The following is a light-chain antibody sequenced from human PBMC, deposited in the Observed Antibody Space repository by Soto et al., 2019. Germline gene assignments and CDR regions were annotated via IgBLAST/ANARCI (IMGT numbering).Light chain of an antibody. CDR2: EVS. CDR3: QQYNNYPLT. Sequence: DIPMTQSPSTLSASVGDRVTITCRASQSISSWLAWYQQKPGKVPKLMIYEVSSLRSGVPSRFSGSGSGTEFTLTISGLQPDDFATYYCQQYNNYPLTFGGGTKVEIK. CDR1: QSISSW. J-gene: IGKJ4*01. V-gene: IGKV1-5*01.